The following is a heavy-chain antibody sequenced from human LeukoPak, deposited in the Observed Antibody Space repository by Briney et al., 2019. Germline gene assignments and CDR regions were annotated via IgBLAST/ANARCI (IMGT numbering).Heavy chain of an antibody. Sequence: SETLSLTCTVSGGSISSYYWSWIRQPPGKGLEWIGYIYYSGSTNYNPSLKSRVTISVDTSKNQFSLKLSSVTAADTAVYYCARAGGRPPSPNWFDPWGQGTLVTVSS. CDR3: ARAGGRPPSPNWFDP. V-gene: IGHV4-59*08. CDR2: IYYSGST. J-gene: IGHJ5*02. CDR1: GGSISSYY. D-gene: IGHD1-26*01.